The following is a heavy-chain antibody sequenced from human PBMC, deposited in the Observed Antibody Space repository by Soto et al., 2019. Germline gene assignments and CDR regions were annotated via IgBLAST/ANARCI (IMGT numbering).Heavy chain of an antibody. CDR2: VSAGGDMT. CDR1: GFTFSSYA. CDR3: ARGDRGGSGSPASYYYSGLDV. D-gene: IGHD3-10*01. J-gene: IGHJ6*02. V-gene: IGHV3-23*01. Sequence: DVQLLESWGHLGQPGGSLRLACAASGFTFSSYAMSWVRQAPGKGLEWVSSVSAGGDMTYYSDSVKGRFTISRDNSNNALFLQMNSLRIEDTALYYCARGDRGGSGSPASYYYSGLDVWGQGTTVTVS.